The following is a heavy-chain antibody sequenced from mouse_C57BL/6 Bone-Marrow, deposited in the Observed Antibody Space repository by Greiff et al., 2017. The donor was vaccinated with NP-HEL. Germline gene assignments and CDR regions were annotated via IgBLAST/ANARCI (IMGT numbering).Heavy chain of an antibody. CDR3: AREMVREGAY. J-gene: IGHJ3*01. CDR2: IDPSDSYT. Sequence: QVQLQQPGAELVMPGASVKLSCKASGYTFTSYWMHWVKQRPGQGLEWIGEIDPSDSYTNYNQKFKGKSTLTVDKSSSTAYMQLSSLTSEDSAVYYCAREMVREGAYWGQGTLVTVSA. D-gene: IGHD2-3*01. V-gene: IGHV1-69*01. CDR1: GYTFTSYW.